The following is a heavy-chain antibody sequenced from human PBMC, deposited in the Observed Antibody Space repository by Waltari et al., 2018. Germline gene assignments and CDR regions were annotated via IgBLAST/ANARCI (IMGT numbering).Heavy chain of an antibody. V-gene: IGHV4-59*11. CDR3: ARDRRLTGTTTYYYGMDV. Sequence: QVQLQESGPGLVKPSETLSLTCTVSGGSISSHYWSWIRQPPGKGLEWIGYIYYSGSTNYNPSLKSRVTISVDTSKNQFSLKLSSVTAAYTAVYYCARDRRLTGTTTYYYGMDVWGQGTTVTVSS. J-gene: IGHJ6*02. CDR2: IYYSGST. CDR1: GGSISSHY. D-gene: IGHD1-20*01.